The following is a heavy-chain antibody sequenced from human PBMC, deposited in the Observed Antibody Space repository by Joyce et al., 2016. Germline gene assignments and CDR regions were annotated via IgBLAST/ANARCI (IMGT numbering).Heavy chain of an antibody. V-gene: IGHV1-2*02. CDR1: GYTLTGYY. CDR2: INPNSWGT. Sequence: QVQLVQSGAEVKTPGASVRVSCKASGYTLTGYYLQWVRQAPGQGLQGMGWINPNSWGTNYAQIFQGRVTLTRDTSISTAYLELSGLTSDDTAVYYCARGRPTTGTSWGYYYYYGMDVWGQGTTVTVSS. D-gene: IGHD1-1*01. CDR3: ARGRPTTGTSWGYYYYYGMDV. J-gene: IGHJ6*02.